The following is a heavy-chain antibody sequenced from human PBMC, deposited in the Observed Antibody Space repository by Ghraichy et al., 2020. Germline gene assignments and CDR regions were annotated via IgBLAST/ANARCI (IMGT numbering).Heavy chain of an antibody. CDR2: IYYSGST. CDR1: GGSISSSSYY. V-gene: IGHV4-39*01. J-gene: IGHJ6*02. D-gene: IGHD2-2*01. CDR3: AVVPAGIPYYYYGMDV. Sequence: GSLRLSCTVSGGSISSSSYYWGWIRQPPGKGLEWIGSIYYSGSTYYNPSLKSRVTISVDTSKNQFSLKLSSVTAADTAVYYCAVVPAGIPYYYYGMDVWGQGTTLTVSS.